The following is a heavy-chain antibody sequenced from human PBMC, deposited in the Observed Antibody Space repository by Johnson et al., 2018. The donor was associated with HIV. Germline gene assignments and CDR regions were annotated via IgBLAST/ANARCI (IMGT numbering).Heavy chain of an antibody. CDR2: INVDGREK. J-gene: IGHJ3*01. Sequence: VQLVESGGGVVRPGGSLRLSCTASGFTFSDFRMSWVRQAPGRGLEWVANINVDGREKYYVDSVEGRFTISRDNSKNTLYLQMNSLRAEDTAVYYCANGGYSYAFDLWGQGTNVIVSS. D-gene: IGHD5-18*01. CDR3: ANGGYSYAFDL. CDR1: GFTFSDFR. V-gene: IGHV3-7*03.